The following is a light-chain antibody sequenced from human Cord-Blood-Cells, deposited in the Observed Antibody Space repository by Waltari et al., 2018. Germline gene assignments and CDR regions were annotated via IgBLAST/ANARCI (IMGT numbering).Light chain of an antibody. CDR1: SSDVGGYNY. CDR3: SSYTSSSTWV. J-gene: IGLJ3*02. V-gene: IGLV2-14*03. Sequence: QSALTLPASVPRSPGQSISISCTGTSSDVGGYNYVSWYQHQPGKAPKLMIYDVSKRPSGVSNRFSGSKSGNTASLTISGLQAEDEADYYCSSYTSSSTWVFGGGTKLTVL. CDR2: DVS.